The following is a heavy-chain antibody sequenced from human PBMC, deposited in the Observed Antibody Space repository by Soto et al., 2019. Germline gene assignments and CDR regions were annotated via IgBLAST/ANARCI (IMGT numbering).Heavy chain of an antibody. CDR2: INQSGST. CDR1: GESLSAYY. V-gene: IGHV4-34*01. Sequence: SETLSLTCAVYGESLSAYYWTWIRQPPGKGLEWIGEINQSGSTNCNPSLKSRVTMSADTSKKHFSLKVTSVTAADTAVYYCARGTVYVPFLFPCLDVWGQGTTVTVSS. D-gene: IGHD3-10*02. J-gene: IGHJ6*02. CDR3: ARGTVYVPFLFPCLDV.